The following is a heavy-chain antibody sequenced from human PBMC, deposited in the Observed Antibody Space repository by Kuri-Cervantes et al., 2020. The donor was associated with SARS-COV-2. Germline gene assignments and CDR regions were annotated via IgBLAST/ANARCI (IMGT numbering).Heavy chain of an antibody. V-gene: IGHV4-59*01. CDR3: ARGRLIVVVPADLGMDV. D-gene: IGHD2-2*01. Sequence: SETLSLTCTVSGGSISSYYWSWIRQPPGKGLEWIGYIYYSGSTNYNPSLKSRVTISVDTPKNQFSPKLSSVTAADTAVYYCARGRLIVVVPADLGMDVWGQGTTVTVSS. CDR1: GGSISSYY. J-gene: IGHJ6*02. CDR2: IYYSGST.